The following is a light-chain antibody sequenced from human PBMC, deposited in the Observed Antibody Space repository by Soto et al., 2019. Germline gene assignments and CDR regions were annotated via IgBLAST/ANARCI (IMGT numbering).Light chain of an antibody. CDR1: QTVKNY. Sequence: DIQLTQSPSSLSASVGDTVTITCRAGQTVKNYLNWYQLKPGKVPKLLIYAASSLQNGVPARFVGGASGTDFTLTIITLQPEDFATYYRQQSYSDRQTFGQGTKLEI. V-gene: IGKV1-39*01. J-gene: IGKJ2*01. CDR2: AAS. CDR3: QQSYSDRQT.